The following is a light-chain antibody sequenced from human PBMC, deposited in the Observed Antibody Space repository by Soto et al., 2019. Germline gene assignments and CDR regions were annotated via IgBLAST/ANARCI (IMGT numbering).Light chain of an antibody. CDR1: QSVSSSY. J-gene: IGKJ5*01. Sequence: IVLTHSPGAVSLSQGERATRSFRAIQSVSSSYLAWYQQKPGQAPRLLIYGASSRATGIPDRFSGSGSGTDFTLAISRLEPEDFAVYYCQQYGSSPPITFGQGTRLEI. CDR2: GAS. CDR3: QQYGSSPPIT. V-gene: IGKV3-20*01.